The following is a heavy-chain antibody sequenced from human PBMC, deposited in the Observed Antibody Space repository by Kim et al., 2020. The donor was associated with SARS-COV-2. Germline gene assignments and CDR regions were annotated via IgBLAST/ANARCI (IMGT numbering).Heavy chain of an antibody. V-gene: IGHV3-9*01. CDR1: GFTFGDYM. D-gene: IGHD5-18*01. Sequence: GGSLRLSCAASGFTFGDYMMHWVRQAPGKGLEWVSGISWNSDTVDYGDSVKGRFTVSRDSAGNSLYLQMNSLRPEDTALYYCARGWRGTAWTQLDYWGQGTLVTVSS. CDR3: ARGWRGTAWTQLDY. J-gene: IGHJ4*02. CDR2: ISWNSDTV.